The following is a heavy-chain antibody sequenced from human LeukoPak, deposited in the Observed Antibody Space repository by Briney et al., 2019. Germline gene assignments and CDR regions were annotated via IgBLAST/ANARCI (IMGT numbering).Heavy chain of an antibody. V-gene: IGHV3-15*01. D-gene: IGHD4-17*01. Sequence: GGSLRLSCAASGFTFSNAWMSWVRQAPGKGLEWVGRIKSKTDGGTTDYAAPVIGRFTISRDDSKNTLYLQMNSLKTEDTAVYYCTTDRAVTTGGDFDYWGQGTLVTVSS. J-gene: IGHJ4*02. CDR1: GFTFSNAW. CDR3: TTDRAVTTGGDFDY. CDR2: IKSKTDGGTT.